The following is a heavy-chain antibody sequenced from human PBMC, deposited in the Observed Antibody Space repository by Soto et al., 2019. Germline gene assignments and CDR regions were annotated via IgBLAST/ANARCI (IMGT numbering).Heavy chain of an antibody. CDR3: AKGLYDFWSVGWFDP. D-gene: IGHD3-3*01. V-gene: IGHV3-23*01. Sequence: HPGGSLRLSCAASGFTFSSYAMSWVRQAPGKGLEWVSAISGSGGSTYYADSVKGRFTISRDNSKNTLYLQMNSLRAEDTAVYYCAKGLYDFWSVGWFDPWGQGTLVTVSS. CDR1: GFTFSSYA. J-gene: IGHJ5*02. CDR2: ISGSGGST.